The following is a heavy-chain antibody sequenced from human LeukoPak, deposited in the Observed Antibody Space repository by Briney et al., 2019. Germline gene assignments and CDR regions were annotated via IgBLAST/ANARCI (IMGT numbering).Heavy chain of an antibody. D-gene: IGHD6-13*01. J-gene: IGHJ4*02. CDR2: ISNSSSYI. V-gene: IGHV3-21*01. CDR1: GFTFSSYS. CDR3: VRDCVAEAGTVVYYFDF. Sequence: GGSLRLSCAASGFTFSSYSMNWVRQAPGKGLEWVSSISNSSSYIYYADSVKGRFTISRDNAKNSLYLQMNSLRAEDTAVYYCVRDCVAEAGTVVYYFDFWGQGTLVTVSS.